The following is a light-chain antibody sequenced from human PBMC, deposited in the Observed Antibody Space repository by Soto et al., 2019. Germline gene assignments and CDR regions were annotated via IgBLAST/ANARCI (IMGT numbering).Light chain of an antibody. CDR1: QVIGNY. V-gene: IGKV1-27*01. CDR2: GAY. Sequence: DIQMAQSQCSRSASVGDVVTITCRARQVIGNYLAWYQQKPGKVPKLLIYGAYTLQSGCPSRFSGSGSGPDFPLTIRTLQPGDVAIHYCEKYYSCLINFGQGTRLEIK. CDR3: EKYYSCLIN. J-gene: IGKJ5*01.